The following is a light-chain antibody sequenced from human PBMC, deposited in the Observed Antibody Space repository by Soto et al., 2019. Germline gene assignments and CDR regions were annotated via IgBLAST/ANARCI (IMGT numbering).Light chain of an antibody. CDR2: WAS. CDR1: QSVLYSSNNKNY. Sequence: DIVMTQSPDSLAVSLGERVTINCKSSQSVLYSSNNKNYLAWYQQKAGQPPKLLIYWASTRDSGVPDRFSGSGSGTDFTLTISSLQAEDVAVYFCQQYYSKPLTFGGGTKVEIK. CDR3: QQYYSKPLT. J-gene: IGKJ4*01. V-gene: IGKV4-1*01.